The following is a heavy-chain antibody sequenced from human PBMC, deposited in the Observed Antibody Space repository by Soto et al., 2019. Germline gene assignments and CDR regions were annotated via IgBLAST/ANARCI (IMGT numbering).Heavy chain of an antibody. CDR2: ISGSGGST. CDR1: GFTFSSYA. V-gene: IGHV3-23*01. CDR3: AKDQPRITIFGVVSRPNYYYYYGMDV. Sequence: PGGSLRLSCAASGFTFSSYAMSWVRQAPGKGLEWVSAISGSGGSTYYADSVKGRFTISRDNSKNTLYLQMNSLRAEDTAVYYCAKDQPRITIFGVVSRPNYYYYYGMDVWGQGTTVTVSS. D-gene: IGHD3-3*01. J-gene: IGHJ6*02.